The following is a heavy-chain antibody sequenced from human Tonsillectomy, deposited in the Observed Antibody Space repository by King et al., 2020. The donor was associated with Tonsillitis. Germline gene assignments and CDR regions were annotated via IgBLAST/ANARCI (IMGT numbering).Heavy chain of an antibody. CDR2: VYYSGST. J-gene: IGHJ6*03. CDR1: SGSISSASYY. CDR3: ARIQWLANYYYSYMDV. V-gene: IGHV4-39*01. D-gene: IGHD6-19*01. Sequence: QLQESGPGLVKPSETLSLTCTVSSGSISSASYYWGWIRLPPGMGLEWIGSVYYSGSTYYNPSLKSRVTISVDTSKNQFSLKLSSVTAADTAVYYCARIQWLANYYYSYMDVWGKGTTVTVSS.